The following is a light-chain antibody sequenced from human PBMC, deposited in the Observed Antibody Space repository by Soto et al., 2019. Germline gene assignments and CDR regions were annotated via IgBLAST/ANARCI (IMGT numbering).Light chain of an antibody. V-gene: IGKV3-15*01. CDR2: GVS. CDR1: ESVSSN. Sequence: EIVMTQSPVTLSVSPGERATLSCRASESVSSNLAWYQQKYGQAPRLLIYGVSIRATGIPARFSGSGSGTEFTLTISSLQSEDFAVYYCQQYNKWPLTFGGGTKVDIK. CDR3: QQYNKWPLT. J-gene: IGKJ4*01.